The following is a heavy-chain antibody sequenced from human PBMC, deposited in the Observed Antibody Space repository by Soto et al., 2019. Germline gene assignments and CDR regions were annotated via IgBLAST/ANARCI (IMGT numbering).Heavy chain of an antibody. CDR3: AGGSVGSGSYYKEPDAFDI. Sequence: GGSLRLSCAASGFTFSSYSMNWVRQAPGKGLEWVSSISSSSSYIYYADSVKGRFTISRDNAKNSLYLQMNSLRAEDMAVYYCAGGSVGSGSYYKEPDAFDIWGQGTMVTVSS. D-gene: IGHD3-10*01. CDR1: GFTFSSYS. J-gene: IGHJ3*02. CDR2: ISSSSSYI. V-gene: IGHV3-21*01.